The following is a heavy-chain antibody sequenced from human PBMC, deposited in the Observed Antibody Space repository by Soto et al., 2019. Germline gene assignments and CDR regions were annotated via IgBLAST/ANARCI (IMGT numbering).Heavy chain of an antibody. CDR2: IYYSGST. Sequence: SSETLSLTCTVSGGSISSYYWSWIRQPPGKGLEWIGYIYYSGSTNYNPSLKSRVTISVDTSKNQFSLKLSSVTAADTAVYYCARVPVSGYCSSTSCLRYNWFDPWGQGTLVTVSS. CDR1: GGSISSYY. V-gene: IGHV4-59*01. CDR3: ARVPVSGYCSSTSCLRYNWFDP. J-gene: IGHJ5*02. D-gene: IGHD2-2*01.